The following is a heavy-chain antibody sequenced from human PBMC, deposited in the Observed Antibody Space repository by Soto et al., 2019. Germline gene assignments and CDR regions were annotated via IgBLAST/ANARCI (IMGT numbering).Heavy chain of an antibody. Sequence: VKVSCKTAGYTFTNFGSSWVRQAPGQGLEWMGWVTTDKGKTTYAQKFQGRVTMTTDTSTSTAYMELRSLRSDDTAVYYCATRSPAFDYWGQGTLVTVSS. V-gene: IGHV1-18*01. J-gene: IGHJ4*02. CDR3: ATRSPAFDY. CDR1: GYTFTNFG. CDR2: VTTDKGKT.